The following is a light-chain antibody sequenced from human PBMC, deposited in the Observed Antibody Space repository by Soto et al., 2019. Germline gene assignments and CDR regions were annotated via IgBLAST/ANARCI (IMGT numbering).Light chain of an antibody. Sequence: QAVVNQPASVCGSPGQSVTSSCRGTNSDVGGNNYVSWYQHHPGKAPKLIIYEVTNRPSGISTRFSASKSGSTASLTISRLQAEDEADYYRNSYTRDSTYVFGPGTKVTVL. J-gene: IGLJ1*01. CDR2: EVT. V-gene: IGLV2-14*01. CDR3: NSYTRDSTYV. CDR1: NSDVGGNNY.